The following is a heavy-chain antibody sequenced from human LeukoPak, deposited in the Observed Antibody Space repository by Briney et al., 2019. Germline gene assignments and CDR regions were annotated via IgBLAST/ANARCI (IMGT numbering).Heavy chain of an antibody. J-gene: IGHJ4*02. CDR2: INHSGST. CDR1: GGSFSGYY. Sequence: SETLPLTCAVYGGSFSGYYWSWIRQPPGKGLEWIGEINHSGSTNYNPSLKSRVTISVDTSKNQFSLKLSSVTAADTAVYYCARVGRPVYYDSSGYYPMRFDYWGQGTLVTVSS. CDR3: ARVGRPVYYDSSGYYPMRFDY. V-gene: IGHV4-34*01. D-gene: IGHD3-22*01.